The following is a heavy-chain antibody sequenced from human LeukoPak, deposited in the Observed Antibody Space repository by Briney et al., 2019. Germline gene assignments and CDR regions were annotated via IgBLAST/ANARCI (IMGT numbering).Heavy chain of an antibody. D-gene: IGHD6-13*01. CDR3: ARDQELVRGDAFDI. CDR2: IYHSGST. CDR1: GGSISSSNW. J-gene: IGHJ3*02. V-gene: IGHV4-4*02. Sequence: SGTLSLACAVSGGSISSSNWWSWVRQPPGKGLEWIGEIYHSGSTNYNPSLKSRVTISVDKSKNQFSLKLSSVTAADTAVYYCARDQELVRGDAFDIWGQGTMVTVSS.